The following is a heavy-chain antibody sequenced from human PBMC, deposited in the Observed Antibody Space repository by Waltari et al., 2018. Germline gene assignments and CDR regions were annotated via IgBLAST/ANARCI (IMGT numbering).Heavy chain of an antibody. J-gene: IGHJ4*02. V-gene: IGHV4-59*11. CDR3: ASNEYSSSSGALGY. CDR2: IYYSGST. Sequence: QVQLQESGPGLVKPSETLSLTCTVSGGSISSHYWSWIRQPPGKGLEWIGYIYYSGSTNYTPSLKSRVTISVDTSKNQFSLKLSSVTAADTAVYYCASNEYSSSSGALGYWGQGTLVTVSS. D-gene: IGHD6-6*01. CDR1: GGSISSHY.